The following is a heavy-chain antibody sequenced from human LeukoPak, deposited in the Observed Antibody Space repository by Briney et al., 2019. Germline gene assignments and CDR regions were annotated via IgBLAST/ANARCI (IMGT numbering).Heavy chain of an antibody. CDR2: ISGSGGST. Sequence: GGSLRLSCAASGFTFSSYAMSWVRQAPGKGLEWVSAISGSGGSTYYADSVKGRFTISRDNSKNTLYLQMNSLRAEDTAVYYCARDEARLGFFDYWGQGTLVTVSS. V-gene: IGHV3-23*01. D-gene: IGHD6-19*01. CDR1: GFTFSSYA. CDR3: ARDEARLGFFDY. J-gene: IGHJ4*02.